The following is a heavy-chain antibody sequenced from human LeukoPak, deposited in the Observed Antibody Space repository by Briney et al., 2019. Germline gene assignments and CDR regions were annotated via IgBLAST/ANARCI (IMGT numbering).Heavy chain of an antibody. Sequence: GGSLRLSCAASGFTFSSYARSWVRQAPGKGLEWVSAITGSGGSTYYADSVKGRFTLSRDNSKNTLYLQMNSLRAEDTAVYYCAKKRGTTAMVNYYYYMDVWGKGTTVTVSS. CDR1: GFTFSSYA. J-gene: IGHJ6*03. D-gene: IGHD5-18*01. CDR3: AKKRGTTAMVNYYYYMDV. CDR2: ITGSGGST. V-gene: IGHV3-23*01.